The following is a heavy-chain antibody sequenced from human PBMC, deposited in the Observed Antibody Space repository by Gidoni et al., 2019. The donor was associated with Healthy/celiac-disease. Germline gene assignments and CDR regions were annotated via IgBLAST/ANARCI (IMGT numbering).Heavy chain of an antibody. Sequence: QVQLQQWGAGLLKPSETLSLTCAVYGGSFSGYYWSGIRQPPGKGLDWIGEINHSGSTNYNPSLKSRVTISVDTSKNQFSLKLSSVTAADTAVYYCARGRRGDYVWGSYRYAPVFDYWGQGTLVTVSS. J-gene: IGHJ4*02. CDR1: GGSFSGYY. V-gene: IGHV4-34*01. CDR3: ARGRRGDYVWGSYRYAPVFDY. CDR2: INHSGST. D-gene: IGHD3-16*02.